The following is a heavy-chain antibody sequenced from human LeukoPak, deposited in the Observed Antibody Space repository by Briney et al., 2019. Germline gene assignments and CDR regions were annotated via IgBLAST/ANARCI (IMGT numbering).Heavy chain of an antibody. Sequence: SETLSLTCSVSGGSTSGFYWSWIRQPPGKGLEWIGYVYYSGDRNYNPSLKSQVSMSLDTSKNQVSLRLSSVTAADTAVYYCARHPFSTPFDYWGRGTLVTVSS. CDR2: VYYSGDR. V-gene: IGHV4-59*08. CDR1: GGSTSGFY. J-gene: IGHJ4*02. CDR3: ARHPFSTPFDY.